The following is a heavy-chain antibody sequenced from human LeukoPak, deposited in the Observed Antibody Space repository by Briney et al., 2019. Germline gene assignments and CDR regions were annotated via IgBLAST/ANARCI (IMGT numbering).Heavy chain of an antibody. CDR3: ARDGDILTGYYFDY. D-gene: IGHD3-9*01. V-gene: IGHV3-33*01. J-gene: IGHJ4*02. Sequence: GGSLRLSCAASGFTFSSYGMHWVRQAPGKGLEWVAVIWYVESNKYYADSVKGRFTISRDNSKNTLYLQMNSLRAEDTAVYYCARDGDILTGYYFDYWGQGTLVTVSS. CDR2: IWYVESNK. CDR1: GFTFSSYG.